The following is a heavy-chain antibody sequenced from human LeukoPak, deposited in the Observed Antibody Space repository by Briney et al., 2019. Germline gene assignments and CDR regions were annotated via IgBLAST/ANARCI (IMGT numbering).Heavy chain of an antibody. J-gene: IGHJ4*02. CDR3: ARLSSSHLPDY. V-gene: IGHV4-4*07. CDR2: IYTSGST. CDR1: GGSISNYY. D-gene: IGHD6-13*01. Sequence: PSETLSLTCTVSGGSISNYYWTWIRQPAGKGLEWIGRIYTSGSTNYNPSLKSRVTMSVDTSKNQFSLKLSSVTATDTAVYYCARLSSSHLPDYWGQGILVTVSS.